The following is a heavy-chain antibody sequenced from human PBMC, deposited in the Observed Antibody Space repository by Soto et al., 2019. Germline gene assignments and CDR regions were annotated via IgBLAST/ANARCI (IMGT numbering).Heavy chain of an antibody. J-gene: IGHJ6*03. CDR3: ASNHLGFGELFDGLASPGPYYMDV. Sequence: GGSLRLSCAASGFTFSSYGMHWVRQAPGKGLEWVAVISYDGSNKYYADSVKGRFTISRDNSKNTLYLQMNSLRAEDTAVYYCASNHLGFGELFDGLASPGPYYMDVWGKGTTVTVSS. CDR1: GFTFSSYG. V-gene: IGHV3-30*03. D-gene: IGHD3-10*01. CDR2: ISYDGSNK.